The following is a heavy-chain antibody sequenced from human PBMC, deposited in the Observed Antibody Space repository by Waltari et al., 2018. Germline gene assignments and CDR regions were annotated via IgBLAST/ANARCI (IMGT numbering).Heavy chain of an antibody. Sequence: QVQLVQSGAEVKKPGSSVKVSCKVSGCTFSSYTIRWVLQAPGQGLDWMGRVIPNLSIANYPQQFQGEVTNTADKTTSTAYMGLGSLRSEDTAVYFWAGSDSSGYSDALGIWGQGTMVTVSS. CDR2: VIPNLSIA. V-gene: IGHV1-69*02. CDR3: AGSDSSGYSDALGI. D-gene: IGHD3-22*01. J-gene: IGHJ3*02. CDR1: GCTFSSYT.